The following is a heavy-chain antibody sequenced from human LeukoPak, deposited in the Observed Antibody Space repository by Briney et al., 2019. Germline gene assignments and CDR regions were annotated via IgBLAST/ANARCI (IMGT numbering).Heavy chain of an antibody. J-gene: IGHJ4*02. Sequence: SETLSLTCAVYGGSFSGYYWSWIRQPPGKGLEWIGEIYHGGSTTYNPSLKSRVTIPVDTSKNQFSLKLSSVTAADTAVYYCARGPWEYSSGDCWGQGTLVTVSS. V-gene: IGHV4-34*01. D-gene: IGHD6-19*01. CDR3: ARGPWEYSSGDC. CDR2: IYHGGST. CDR1: GGSFSGYY.